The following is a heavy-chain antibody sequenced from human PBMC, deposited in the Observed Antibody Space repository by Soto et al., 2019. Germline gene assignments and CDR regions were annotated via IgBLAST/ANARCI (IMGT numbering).Heavy chain of an antibody. D-gene: IGHD2-15*01. Sequence: QVQLVQSGAEVKKPGASVKISCKASGYTFTRYTMNWVRQAPGQRLEWMGWINPDNGNTKYSQKFQDRVIITRDTSASIAYMDLSSLRYEDTAVYYCATGIAIGELDAWGQGTLVTVSS. V-gene: IGHV1-3*01. CDR1: GYTFTRYT. J-gene: IGHJ5*02. CDR2: INPDNGNT. CDR3: ATGIAIGELDA.